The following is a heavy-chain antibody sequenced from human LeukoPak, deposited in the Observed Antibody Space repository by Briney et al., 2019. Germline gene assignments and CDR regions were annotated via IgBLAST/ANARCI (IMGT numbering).Heavy chain of an antibody. Sequence: SETLSLTCTVSGGPISSYYWSWVRQPPGPGLEGSGYIYYSGSTNYNPSLKSRVTISVDTSKNQFSLKLSSVTAADTAVYYCARLDYGGRADWFDPWGQGTLVTVSS. CDR2: IYYSGST. CDR3: ARLDYGGRADWFDP. CDR1: GGPISSYY. J-gene: IGHJ5*02. V-gene: IGHV4-59*08. D-gene: IGHD4-23*01.